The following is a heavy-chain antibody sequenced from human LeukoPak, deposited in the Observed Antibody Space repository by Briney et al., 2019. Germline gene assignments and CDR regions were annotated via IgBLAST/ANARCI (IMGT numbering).Heavy chain of an antibody. Sequence: PGGSLRLSCAAPGFTFSNYAMGWVRQAPGKGLEWVSSINGRDGRKYYADSVRGRFSISSDNSKNTLFLQMNSLRAEDKAVYYCARGEAFAFDMWGQGTVVTVSS. CDR3: ARGEAFAFDM. V-gene: IGHV3-23*01. CDR1: GFTFSNYA. CDR2: INGRDGRK. J-gene: IGHJ3*02.